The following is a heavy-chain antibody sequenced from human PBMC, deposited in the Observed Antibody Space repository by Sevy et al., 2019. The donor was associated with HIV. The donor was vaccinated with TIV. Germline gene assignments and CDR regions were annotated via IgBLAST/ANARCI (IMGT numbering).Heavy chain of an antibody. CDR3: ARGLAALPGYYYGMDV. Sequence: GGSLRLSCAASGFTFSSYGMHWVRQAPGKGLEWVAAILYDGRNKYYADSVKGRFTISRDNSKNTLYLQMNSLRAGDTAVCYCARGLAALPGYYYGMDVWGQGTAVTVSS. CDR2: ILYDGRNK. D-gene: IGHD6-6*01. CDR1: GFTFSSYG. J-gene: IGHJ6*02. V-gene: IGHV3-30*03.